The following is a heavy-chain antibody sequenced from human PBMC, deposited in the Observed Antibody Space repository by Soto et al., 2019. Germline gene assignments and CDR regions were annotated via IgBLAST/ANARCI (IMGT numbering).Heavy chain of an antibody. J-gene: IGHJ3*02. CDR3: ATEGGSGSTAFDT. CDR1: GYTFTGYY. CDR2: INPNSGGI. D-gene: IGHD3-10*01. V-gene: IGHV1-2*04. Sequence: GASVKVSCKASGYTFTGYYMHWVRQAPGQGLEWMGWINPNSGGINYAQKFQGWVTMTRDTSISTAYMELSRLRFDDTAVYYCATEGGSGSTAFDTWGQGTMVTVSS.